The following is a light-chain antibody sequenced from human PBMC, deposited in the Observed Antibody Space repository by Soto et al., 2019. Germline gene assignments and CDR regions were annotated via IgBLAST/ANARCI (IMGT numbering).Light chain of an antibody. CDR1: QSISSSY. CDR3: HQYGSAPAWT. V-gene: IGKV3-20*01. Sequence: EIVLTQSPGTLSLFPGERATLSCRASQSISSSYLASYQQKPGQAPRLLIYGASSRATGIPDRFSGAGSATDFTLTISRLEPEDFAVYYCHQYGSAPAWTFGQGTKVEIK. J-gene: IGKJ1*01. CDR2: GAS.